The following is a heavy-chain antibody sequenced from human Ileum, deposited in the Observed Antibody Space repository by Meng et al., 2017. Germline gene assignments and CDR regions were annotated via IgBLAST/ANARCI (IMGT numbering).Heavy chain of an antibody. Sequence: DSLKISCAASGFNVTSNYMSWVRQAPGKGLEWVSAIQSGGDTYYADSVKGRFTISRDNSKNTLYLQMNSLRAEDTAVYYCAKDPGYGLGTYYGDYWGQGTLVTVSS. CDR1: GFNVTSNY. J-gene: IGHJ4*02. V-gene: IGHV3-66*02. CDR3: AKDPGYGLGTYYGDY. CDR2: IQSGGDT. D-gene: IGHD3-10*01.